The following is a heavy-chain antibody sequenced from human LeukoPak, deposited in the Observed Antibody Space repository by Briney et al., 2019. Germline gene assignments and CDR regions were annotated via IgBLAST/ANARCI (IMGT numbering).Heavy chain of an antibody. J-gene: IGHJ3*01. Sequence: ASETLSLTCTVSGGFIGGYYWSWIRQSPGRGLEWLGYIYDSGSTKYNPSLKSRVTISVDASKNQISLKLTSMTAADTAVYYCARDGSGFDVWGQGTKVTVSS. CDR1: GGFIGGYY. D-gene: IGHD2-2*03. V-gene: IGHV4-59*01. CDR2: IYDSGST. CDR3: ARDGSGFDV.